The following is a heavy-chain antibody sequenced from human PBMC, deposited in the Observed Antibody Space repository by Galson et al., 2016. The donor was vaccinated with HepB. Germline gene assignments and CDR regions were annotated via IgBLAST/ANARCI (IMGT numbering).Heavy chain of an antibody. CDR1: GLIFSPYW. J-gene: IGHJ6*02. D-gene: IGHD3-10*01. V-gene: IGHV3-74*03. CDR2: INSDGSTT. CDR3: ALEKIYVGSLDV. Sequence: SLRLSCAASGLIFSPYWMHRVRQAPGKGLMWLSHINSDGSTTAYADSVRGRFSISRDNAKNTLYLHMNSVRAEDTAVYYCALEKIYVGSLDVWGQGTTVTVSS.